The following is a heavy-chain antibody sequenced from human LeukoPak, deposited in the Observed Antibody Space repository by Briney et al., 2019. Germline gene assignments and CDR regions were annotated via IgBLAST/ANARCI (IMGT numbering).Heavy chain of an antibody. J-gene: IGHJ5*02. Sequence: PSETLSLTCTVSGASVSSGSYYWSWIRQPPGKGLEWIGYIYYSGSTNYNPSLKSRVTISVDTSKNQFSLKLSSVTAADTAAYYCARDSNGYYYGSGSDNWFDPWGQGTLVTVSS. CDR3: ARDSNGYYYGSGSDNWFDP. V-gene: IGHV4-61*01. CDR2: IYYSGST. D-gene: IGHD3-10*01. CDR1: GASVSSGSYY.